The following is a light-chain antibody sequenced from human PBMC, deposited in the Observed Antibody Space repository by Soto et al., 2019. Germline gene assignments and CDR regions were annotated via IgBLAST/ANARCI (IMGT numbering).Light chain of an antibody. Sequence: QSAMTQPPSVSAAPGQKVTISCSGSSSNIGGNSVSWYKQLPGTAPKLLIYDDNKRPSGIPDRFSGSKSGTSATLGITGFQTGDEADYYCGSWDSSLSAYVFGTGTMVTVL. J-gene: IGLJ1*01. V-gene: IGLV1-51*01. CDR2: DDN. CDR1: SSNIGGNS. CDR3: GSWDSSLSAYV.